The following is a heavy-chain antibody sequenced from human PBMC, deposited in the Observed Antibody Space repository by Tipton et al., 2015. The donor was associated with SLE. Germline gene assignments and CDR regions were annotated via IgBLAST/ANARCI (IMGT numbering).Heavy chain of an antibody. J-gene: IGHJ4*02. V-gene: IGHV3-23*01. CDR3: VKGRDYYDTSGPDY. CDR1: GFTFSSYA. Sequence: LRLSCAASGFTFSSYAMSWVRQAPGKGLEWVSGINDNGGNTYYAESVKGRFTISRDNSKNTLYLQMSSLRPEDTAVYYCVKGRDYYDTSGPDYWGQGTLVTVSS. CDR2: INDNGGNT. D-gene: IGHD3-22*01.